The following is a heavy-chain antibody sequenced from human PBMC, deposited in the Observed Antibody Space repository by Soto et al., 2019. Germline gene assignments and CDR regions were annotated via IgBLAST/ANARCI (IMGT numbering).Heavy chain of an antibody. Sequence: PSETLSLTCTVSGDSVSSTTYHWSWIRQPPGKGLEWIGFIYYTGSTHYNPSLKSRVTISIDTSKNQFSLKLSSVTAADTAMYYCATSRYDSSGYYYHYYGMDVWGQGTTVTVSS. V-gene: IGHV4-61*01. CDR3: ATSRYDSSGYYYHYYGMDV. J-gene: IGHJ6*02. D-gene: IGHD3-22*01. CDR1: GDSVSSTTYH. CDR2: IYYTGST.